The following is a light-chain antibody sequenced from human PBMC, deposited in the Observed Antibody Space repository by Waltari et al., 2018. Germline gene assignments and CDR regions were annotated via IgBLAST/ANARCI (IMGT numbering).Light chain of an antibody. V-gene: IGKV3-11*01. CDR3: QQRRNWPPLT. CDR2: DAS. CDR1: EDVSIY. Sequence: ETVLTQSPATLSLSPGERATLSCRASEDVSIYLAWYQHKPAQAPRLLIYDASTRTTGITARCSGSGSGTDFTLTISSLEPEDFALYYCQQRRNWPPLTFGGGTKVE. J-gene: IGKJ4*01.